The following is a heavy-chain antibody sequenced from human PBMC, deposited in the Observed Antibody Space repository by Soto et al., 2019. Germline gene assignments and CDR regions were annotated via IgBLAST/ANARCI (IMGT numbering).Heavy chain of an antibody. J-gene: IGHJ4*02. CDR2: ISAHSGNT. V-gene: IGHV1-18*04. CDR3: ARDYGATSPDYFDY. CDR1: GYTFTSYN. D-gene: IGHD4-17*01. Sequence: GASVKVSCKTSGYTFTSYNINWVRQAPGQGLEWLGWISAHSGNTKYIEKVQGRITMTTDTSTKTGYMELWSLTPDDTAVYFCARDYGATSPDYFDYWGQGTLVTVS.